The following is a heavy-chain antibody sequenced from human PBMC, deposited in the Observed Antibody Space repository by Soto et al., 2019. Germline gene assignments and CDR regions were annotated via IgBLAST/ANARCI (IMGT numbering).Heavy chain of an antibody. V-gene: IGHV4-39*07. J-gene: IGHJ4*02. CDR1: GGSISSSSYY. CDR3: ARGYGRNFAY. CDR2: IYYSGST. D-gene: IGHD5-18*01. Sequence: SETLSLTCTVSGGSISSSSYYWGWIRQPPGKGLEWIGNIYYSGSTYYNPSLKSRVTISVDTSKNQFSLKLSSVTAADTAVYYCARGYGRNFAYWGQGTLVTVSS.